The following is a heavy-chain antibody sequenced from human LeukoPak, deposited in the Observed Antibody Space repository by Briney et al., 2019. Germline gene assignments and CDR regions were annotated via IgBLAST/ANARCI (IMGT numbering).Heavy chain of an antibody. CDR2: ISYDGSNK. Sequence: GGSLRLSCAASGFTFSSYAMHWVRQAPGKGLEWVAVISYDGSNKYYADSVKGRFTISRDNSENTLYLQMSSLRAEDTAVYYCAKGGGSGWSAFDYWGQGTLVTVSS. CDR3: AKGGGSGWSAFDY. CDR1: GFTFSSYA. J-gene: IGHJ4*02. D-gene: IGHD6-19*01. V-gene: IGHV3-30-3*01.